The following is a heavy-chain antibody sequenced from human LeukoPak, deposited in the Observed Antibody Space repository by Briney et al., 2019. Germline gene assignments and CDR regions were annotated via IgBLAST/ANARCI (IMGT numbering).Heavy chain of an antibody. J-gene: IGHJ5*01. CDR2: ISATAGTT. CDR1: GFTFSDYA. V-gene: IGHV3-23*01. D-gene: IGHD1-26*01. Sequence: PGGSLRLSCAVSGFTFSDYAMSWVRQAPGKGLEWVSGISATAGTTYYIDSVKGRFTISRDNFKNFLYLQMNGLTTEDTAVYYCAEWVGRTEGPNFDSWGQGTLVIVSS. CDR3: AEWVGRTEGPNFDS.